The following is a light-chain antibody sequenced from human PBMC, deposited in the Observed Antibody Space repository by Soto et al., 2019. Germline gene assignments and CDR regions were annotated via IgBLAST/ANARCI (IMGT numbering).Light chain of an antibody. J-gene: IGLJ2*01. CDR1: SSDVGGYNY. Sequence: QSALTQPASVSGSPGQSITISCTGTSSDVGGYNYVSWYQQHPGNAPKLMIYDVTNRPSGVSDRFSGSKSGNTASLTISGIQAEDEADYYCSSYTTSSTPAVVFGGGTKVTVL. CDR2: DVT. V-gene: IGLV2-14*01. CDR3: SSYTTSSTPAVV.